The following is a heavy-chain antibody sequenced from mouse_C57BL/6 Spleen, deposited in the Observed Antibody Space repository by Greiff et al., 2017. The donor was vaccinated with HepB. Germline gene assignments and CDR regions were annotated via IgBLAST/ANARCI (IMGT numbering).Heavy chain of an antibody. Sequence: VQLQQSDAELVKPGASVKISCKVSGYTFTDHTIHWMKQRPEQGLEWIGYIYPRDGSTKYNEKFKGKATLTADKSSSTAYMQLNSLTSEDSAVYFCARRSPYYGSSSPFFDYWGQGTTLTVSS. CDR3: ARRSPYYGSSSPFFDY. CDR1: GYTFTDHT. V-gene: IGHV1-78*01. J-gene: IGHJ2*01. CDR2: IYPRDGST. D-gene: IGHD1-1*01.